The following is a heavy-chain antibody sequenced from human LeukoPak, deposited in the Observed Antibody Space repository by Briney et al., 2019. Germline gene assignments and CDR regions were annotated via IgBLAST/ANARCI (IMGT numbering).Heavy chain of an antibody. CDR3: ARLRITMVRGVIRVEDYYYGMDV. V-gene: IGHV4-59*08. D-gene: IGHD3-10*01. CDR1: GGSISSYY. Sequence: SETLSLTCTVSGGSISSYYWSWIRQPPGKGLEWIGYIYYSGSTNYNPPLKSRVTISVATSKNQFSLKLSSVTAADTAVYYCARLRITMVRGVIRVEDYYYGMDVWGQGTTVTVSS. CDR2: IYYSGST. J-gene: IGHJ6*02.